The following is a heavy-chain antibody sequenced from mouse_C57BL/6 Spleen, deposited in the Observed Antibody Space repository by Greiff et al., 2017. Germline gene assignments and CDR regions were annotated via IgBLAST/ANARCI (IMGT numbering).Heavy chain of an antibody. CDR3: ARSGYYVDFDY. J-gene: IGHJ2*01. CDR2: INPSSGYT. Sequence: VQLQQSGAELARPGASVKMSCKASGYTFTSYTMHWVKQRPGQGLEWIGYINPSSGYTKYNQKFKDKATLTAYKSSSTAYMQLSSLTSEDSAVYYCARSGYYVDFDYWGQGTTLTVSS. V-gene: IGHV1-4*01. CDR1: GYTFTSYT. D-gene: IGHD2-3*01.